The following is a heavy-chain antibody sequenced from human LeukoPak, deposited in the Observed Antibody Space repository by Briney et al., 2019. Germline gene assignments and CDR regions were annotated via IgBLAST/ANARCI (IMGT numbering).Heavy chain of an antibody. J-gene: IGHJ6*02. Sequence: PGGSLRLSCAAYGFTFSSYWMSWVRQAPGKGLEWVANIKQDGSEKYYVDSVKGRFTISRDNAKNSLYLQMNSLRAEDTAVYYCARELPLYGMDVWGQGTTVTVSS. CDR1: GFTFSSYW. CDR3: ARELPLYGMDV. CDR2: IKQDGSEK. V-gene: IGHV3-7*03.